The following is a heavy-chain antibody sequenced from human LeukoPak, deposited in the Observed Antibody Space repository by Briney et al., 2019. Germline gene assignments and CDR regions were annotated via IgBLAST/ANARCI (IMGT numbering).Heavy chain of an antibody. CDR2: INPNSGGT. V-gene: IGHV1-2*06. Sequence: ASVKVSCKASGYTFTGYYMHWVRQAPGQGLEWMGRINPNSGGTNYAQKFQGRVTMTRDTSISTAYMELSRLRSDDTAVYYCAREDYLSSSPFDYWGQGTLVTVSS. J-gene: IGHJ4*02. D-gene: IGHD6-6*01. CDR3: AREDYLSSSPFDY. CDR1: GYTFTGYY.